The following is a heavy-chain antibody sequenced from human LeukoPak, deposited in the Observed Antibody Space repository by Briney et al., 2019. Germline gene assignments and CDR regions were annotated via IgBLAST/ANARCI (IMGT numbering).Heavy chain of an antibody. CDR1: GGSINSSSYY. V-gene: IGHV4-39*01. CDR2: IYYSGCT. CDR3: ARTPRT. Sequence: SETLSFTCTVSGGSINSSSYYWGWIRQRPGQGLEWIGSIYYSGCTYYNPSLKSRVTISVDTSNNQFSLKLSSVTAADTAVYYCARTPRTWGQGTLVTVSS. J-gene: IGHJ5*02.